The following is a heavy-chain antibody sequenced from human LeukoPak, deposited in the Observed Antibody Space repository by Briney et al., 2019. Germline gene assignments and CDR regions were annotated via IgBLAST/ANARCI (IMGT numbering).Heavy chain of an antibody. CDR2: IYCSGST. Sequence: SETLSLTCTVSGGSISSYYWSWIRQPPGKGLEWIGYIYCSGSTNYNPSLKSRVTISVDTSKNQFSLKLSSVTAADTAVYYCARGDPGRGWFDPWGQGTLVTVSS. CDR3: ARGDPGRGWFDP. V-gene: IGHV4-59*01. CDR1: GGSISSYY. J-gene: IGHJ5*02.